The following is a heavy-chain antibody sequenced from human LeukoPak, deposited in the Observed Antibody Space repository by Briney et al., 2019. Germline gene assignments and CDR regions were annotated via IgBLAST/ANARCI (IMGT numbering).Heavy chain of an antibody. CDR3: ARYAPGGIDAFDV. D-gene: IGHD6-13*01. J-gene: IGHJ3*01. V-gene: IGHV4-59*08. CDR1: GGSINSYY. Sequence: SETLSLTCTVSGGSINSYYWSWIRQPPGKGLEWIGSSYYSGGTNFNPSLKSRVTIPVDISKNQFSLKLDSVTAADTAMYYCARYAPGGIDAFDVWGQGTTVTVSS. CDR2: SYYSGGT.